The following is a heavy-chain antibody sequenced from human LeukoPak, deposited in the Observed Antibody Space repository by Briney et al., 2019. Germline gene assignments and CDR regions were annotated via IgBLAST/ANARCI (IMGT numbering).Heavy chain of an antibody. CDR3: ARAQDPSNYDFWSGYSYNWFDP. CDR2: IIPIFGTA. CDR1: GGTFSSYA. J-gene: IGHJ5*02. V-gene: IGHV1-69*01. D-gene: IGHD3-3*01. Sequence: ASVKVSCKASGGTFSSYAISWVRQAPGQGLEWMGGIIPIFGTANYAQKSQGRVTITADESTSTAYMELSSLRSEDTAVYYCARAQDPSNYDFWSGYSYNWFDPWGQGTLVTVSS.